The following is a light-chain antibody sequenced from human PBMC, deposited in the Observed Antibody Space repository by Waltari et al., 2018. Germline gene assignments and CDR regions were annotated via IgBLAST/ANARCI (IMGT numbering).Light chain of an antibody. Sequence: SSELTQDPAVSVALGQTVEIACQGASLSNYHASWYQQKRVQAPVPVICGKNNRPSPLPDRFSASSSGTTASLTILGAQAEDEADYSCNSRATSGDLVVFGGGTKLTVL. J-gene: IGLJ2*01. CDR1: SLSNYH. CDR2: GKN. V-gene: IGLV3-19*01. CDR3: NSRATSGDLVV.